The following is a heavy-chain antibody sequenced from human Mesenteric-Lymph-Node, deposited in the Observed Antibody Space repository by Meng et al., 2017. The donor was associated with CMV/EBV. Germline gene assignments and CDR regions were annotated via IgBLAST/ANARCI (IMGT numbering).Heavy chain of an antibody. CDR3: AKDEAAMVGGYYYGMDV. J-gene: IGHJ6*02. CDR1: GFSFSSYA. Sequence: GESLKISCVASGFSFSSYAMSWVRQAPGKGLEWVSAISGSGGSTYYADSVKGRFTISRDNSKNTLYLQMNSLRAEDTAVYYCAKDEAAMVGGYYYGMDVWGQGTTVTVSS. D-gene: IGHD5-18*01. CDR2: ISGSGGST. V-gene: IGHV3-23*01.